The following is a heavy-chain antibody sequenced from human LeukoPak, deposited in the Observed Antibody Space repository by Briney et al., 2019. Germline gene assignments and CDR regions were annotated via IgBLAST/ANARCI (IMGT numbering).Heavy chain of an antibody. CDR1: GFTFSSYS. J-gene: IGHJ4*02. D-gene: IGHD4-23*01. CDR2: ISSSSSYI. CDR3: ARDFADYGGNCFGY. Sequence: GGSLRLSCAASGFTFSSYSMNWFRQAPGKGLEWVSYISSSSSYIYYGDSVKGRFTISRDNAKNSLYMQLNSLTAEDTAVYYCARDFADYGGNCFGYRGQGTLVTVFS. V-gene: IGHV3-21*01.